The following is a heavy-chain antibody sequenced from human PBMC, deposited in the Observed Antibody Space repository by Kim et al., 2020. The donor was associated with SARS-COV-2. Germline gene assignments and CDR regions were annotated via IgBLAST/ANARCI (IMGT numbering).Heavy chain of an antibody. CDR3: ARGGGIVVVNSIDY. D-gene: IGHD6-19*01. CDR2: ISSSSSYI. V-gene: IGHV3-21*01. CDR1: GFTFSSYS. Sequence: GGSLRLSCAASGFTFSSYSMNWVRQAPGKGLEWDSSISSSSSYIYYADSVKGRFTISRDNAKNSLYLQMNSLRAEDTAVYYCARGGGIVVVNSIDYWGQGTLVTVSS. J-gene: IGHJ4*02.